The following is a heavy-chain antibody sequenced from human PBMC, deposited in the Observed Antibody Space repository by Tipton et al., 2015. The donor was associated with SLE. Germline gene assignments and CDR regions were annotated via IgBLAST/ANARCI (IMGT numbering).Heavy chain of an antibody. CDR3: ARGQATGSSSGLHGMDV. Sequence: LSLTCTVSGGSISSHYWSWIRQPPGKGLEWIGYIYYSGSTNYNPSLKSRVTISVDTSKNQFSLKLSSVTAADTAVYYCARGQATGSSSGLHGMDVWGQGTTVTVSS. V-gene: IGHV4-59*11. J-gene: IGHJ6*02. CDR1: GGSISSHY. D-gene: IGHD6-6*01. CDR2: IYYSGST.